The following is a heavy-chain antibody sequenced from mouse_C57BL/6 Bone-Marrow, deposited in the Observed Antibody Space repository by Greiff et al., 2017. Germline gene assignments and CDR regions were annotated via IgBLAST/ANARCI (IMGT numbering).Heavy chain of an antibody. J-gene: IGHJ1*03. D-gene: IGHD2-4*01. CDR2: ISSGSSTI. CDR3: ARDYRGRFYWYFDV. V-gene: IGHV5-17*01. CDR1: GFTFSDYG. Sequence: EVQLMESGGGLVKPGGSLKLSCAASGFTFSDYGMHWVRQAPEKGLEWVAYISSGSSTIYYADTVKGRFTISRDNAKNTLFLQMTSLRSEDTAMYYCARDYRGRFYWYFDVWGTGTTVTVSS.